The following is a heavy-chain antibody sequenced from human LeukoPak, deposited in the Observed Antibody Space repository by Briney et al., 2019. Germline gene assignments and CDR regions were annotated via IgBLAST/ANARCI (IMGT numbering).Heavy chain of an antibody. J-gene: IGHJ6*03. CDR2: IIPILGIA. CDR1: GGTFSSYA. D-gene: IGHD6-13*01. V-gene: IGHV1-69*04. CDR3: ARFSSEQQPYGGNYYYYMDV. Sequence: SVKVSCKASGGTFSSYAISWVRQAPGQGLEWMGRIIPILGIANYAQKFQGRVTITADKSTSTAYMELSSLRSEDTAVYYCARFSSEQQPYGGNYYYYMDVWGKGTTVTVSS.